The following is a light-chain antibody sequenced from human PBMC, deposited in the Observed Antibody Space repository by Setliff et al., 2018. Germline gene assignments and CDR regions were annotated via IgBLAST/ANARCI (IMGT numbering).Light chain of an antibody. J-gene: IGLJ1*01. CDR1: SSDVGSYKF. Sequence: QSALTQPASVSGSPGQSITVSCTGTSSDVGSYKFVSWYQHHPDKAPKLIIFEVNERPSGVSHRFSGSKSGNTASLTISRLQAEDEADYYCCSYAGNSASVFGTGTKVHRP. CDR3: CSYAGNSASV. CDR2: EVN. V-gene: IGLV2-23*02.